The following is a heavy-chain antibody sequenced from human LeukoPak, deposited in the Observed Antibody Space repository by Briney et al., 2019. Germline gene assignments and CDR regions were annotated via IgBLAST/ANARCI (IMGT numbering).Heavy chain of an antibody. J-gene: IGHJ4*02. V-gene: IGHV3-23*01. CDR3: AKDTHFQAVADDY. Sequence: GGSLRLSCAASGFTFNNYAMNWVRQAPGKRLEWVSGIIDSDGNTFYTDSVKGRFTVSRDNSKNTLYLQMNSLRAEDTAVYYCAKDTHFQAVADDYWGQGTLVTVSS. D-gene: IGHD6-19*01. CDR2: IIDSDGNT. CDR1: GFTFNNYA.